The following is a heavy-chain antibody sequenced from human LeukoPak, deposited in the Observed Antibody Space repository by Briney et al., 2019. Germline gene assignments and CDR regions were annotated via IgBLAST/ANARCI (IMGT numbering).Heavy chain of an antibody. V-gene: IGHV1-18*04. J-gene: IGHJ6*04. Sequence: ASVKVSCKASGYTFTSYGISWVRQAPGQGLEWMGWISAYNGNTNYAQKLQGRVTMTTDTSTSTAYMELRSLRSKDTAVYYCARDWGATVTTLADYYYYGMDVWGKGTTVTVSS. D-gene: IGHD4-17*01. CDR3: ARDWGATVTTLADYYYYGMDV. CDR2: ISAYNGNT. CDR1: GYTFTSYG.